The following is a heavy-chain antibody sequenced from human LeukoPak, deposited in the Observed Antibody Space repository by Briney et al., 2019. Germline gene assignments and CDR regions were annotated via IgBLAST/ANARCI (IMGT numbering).Heavy chain of an antibody. CDR1: GFTFHFYS. CDR3: AREGTNYYGSGSYYTDY. CDR2: ISSRSSNI. Sequence: GGSLRLFCAASGFTFHFYSMTWVRQAPGKGLEWVSYISSRSSNIYYTDSVKGRFTVSRDNAKNSLNLQMNSLRDEDTAVYYCAREGTNYYGSGSYYTDYWGQGTLVTVSS. V-gene: IGHV3-48*02. D-gene: IGHD3-10*01. J-gene: IGHJ4*02.